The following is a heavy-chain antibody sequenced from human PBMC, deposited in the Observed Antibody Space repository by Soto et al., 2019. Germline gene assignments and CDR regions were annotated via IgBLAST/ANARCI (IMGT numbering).Heavy chain of an antibody. D-gene: IGHD6-13*01. CDR1: GFTFSSYA. CDR3: ARDMMKQQLVKHYYGMDV. J-gene: IGHJ6*02. Sequence: QVQLVESGGGVVQPGRSLRLSCAASGFTFSSYAMHWVRQAPGKGLEWVAVISYDGSNKYYADSVKGRFTISRDNSKNTLYLQMNSLRAEDTAVYYCARDMMKQQLVKHYYGMDVWGQGTTVTVSS. CDR2: ISYDGSNK. V-gene: IGHV3-30-3*01.